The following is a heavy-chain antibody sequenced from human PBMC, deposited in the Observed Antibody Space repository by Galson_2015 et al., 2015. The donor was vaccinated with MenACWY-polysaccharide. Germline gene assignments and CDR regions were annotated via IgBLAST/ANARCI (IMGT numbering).Heavy chain of an antibody. CDR3: ARAGYCTSTSCYTSVRL. V-gene: IGHV3-74*01. CDR2: INSDGSGT. D-gene: IGHD2-2*02. J-gene: IGHJ4*02. Sequence: SLRLSCAASGFTFGTYWVYWVRQAPGKGLVWVSRINSDGSGTSYADSVKGRFTISRDNAKNTVYPQMNSLRAEDTAVYYCARAGYCTSTSCYTSVRLWGQGTLVTASS. CDR1: GFTFGTYW.